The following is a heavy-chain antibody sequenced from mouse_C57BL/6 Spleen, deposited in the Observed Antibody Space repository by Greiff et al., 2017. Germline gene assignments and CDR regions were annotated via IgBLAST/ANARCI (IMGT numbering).Heavy chain of an antibody. CDR2: IRSKSNNYAT. V-gene: IGHV10-1*01. CDR1: GFSFNTYA. J-gene: IGHJ4*01. Sequence: EVKVEESGGGLVQPKGSLKLSCAASGFSFNTYAMNWVRQAPGKGLEWVARIRSKSNNYATYYADSVKDRFTISRDDSESMLYLQMNNLKTEDTAMYYCVRQGAMDYWGQGTSVTVSS. CDR3: VRQGAMDY.